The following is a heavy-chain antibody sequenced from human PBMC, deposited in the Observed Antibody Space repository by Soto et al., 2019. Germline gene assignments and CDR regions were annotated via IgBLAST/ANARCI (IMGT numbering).Heavy chain of an antibody. J-gene: IGHJ6*02. V-gene: IGHV3-21*01. Sequence: GGSLRLSCAASGFTFSSYSMNWVRQAPGKGLEWVSSISSSSSYIYYADSVRGRFTISRDNAKNSLYLQMNSLRAEDTAVYYCARVQGVMITFGGVPGMDVWGQGTTVTVSS. D-gene: IGHD3-16*01. CDR3: ARVQGVMITFGGVPGMDV. CDR1: GFTFSSYS. CDR2: ISSSSSYI.